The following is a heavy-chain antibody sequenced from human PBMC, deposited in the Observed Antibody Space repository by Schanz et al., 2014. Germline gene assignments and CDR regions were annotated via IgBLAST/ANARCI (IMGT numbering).Heavy chain of an antibody. CDR1: SYG. CDR2: IKEDGSET. D-gene: IGHD6-13*01. Sequence: VQLVESGGGVVQPGGSLRLPCAASSYGMHWVRQAPGKGLEWVANIKEDGSETFYVDSVKGRFTITRDNAKNSLYLEMNSLRAEDTAVYYCAKDGGSSWNLDYWGQGTLVTVSS. CDR3: AKDGGSSWNLDY. J-gene: IGHJ4*02. V-gene: IGHV3-7*01.